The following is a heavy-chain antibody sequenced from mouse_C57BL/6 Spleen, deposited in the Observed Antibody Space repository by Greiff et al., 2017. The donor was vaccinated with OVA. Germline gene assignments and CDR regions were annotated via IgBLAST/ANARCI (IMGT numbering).Heavy chain of an antibody. D-gene: IGHD1-1*01. CDR2: IYPRDGST. CDR1: GYTFTDHT. Sequence: VKVVESDAELVKPGASVKISCKVSGYTFTDHTIHWMKQRPEQGLEWIGYIYPRDGSTKYNEKFKGKATLTADKSSSTAYMQLNSLTSEDSAVYFCARGYYYGSSYFDYWGQGTTLTVSS. CDR3: ARGYYYGSSYFDY. V-gene: IGHV1-78*01. J-gene: IGHJ2*01.